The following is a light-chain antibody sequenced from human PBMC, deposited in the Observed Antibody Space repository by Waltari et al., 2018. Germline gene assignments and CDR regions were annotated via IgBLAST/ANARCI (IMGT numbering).Light chain of an antibody. V-gene: IGKV1-33*01. CDR2: DAS. CDR3: QQYDNLPFT. Sequence: DIQMTQSPSSLSASVGDRVTITCQASQDISNYLNWYQQKPGKVPKLLIYDASNLEKGVPSRVSGSGSGTDFTFTISSLQPEDIATYYCQQYDNLPFTFGPGTKVDIK. J-gene: IGKJ3*01. CDR1: QDISNY.